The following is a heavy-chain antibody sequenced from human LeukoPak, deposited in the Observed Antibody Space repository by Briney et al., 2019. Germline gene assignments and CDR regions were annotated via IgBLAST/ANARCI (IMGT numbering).Heavy chain of an antibody. D-gene: IGHD3-3*01. J-gene: IGHJ3*02. CDR2: INPNSGGT. CDR1: GYTFTGYY. V-gene: IGHV1-2*02. Sequence: DSVKVSCKASGYTFTGYYMHWVRQAPGQGLEWMGWINPNSGGTNYAQKFQGRVTMTRDTSISTAYMELSRLRSDDTAVYYCARALAAWFLLRFLEWLSKKAFDIWGQGTMVTVSS. CDR3: ARALAAWFLLRFLEWLSKKAFDI.